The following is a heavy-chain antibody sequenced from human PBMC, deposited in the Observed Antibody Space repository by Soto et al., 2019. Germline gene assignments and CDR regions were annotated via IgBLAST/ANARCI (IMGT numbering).Heavy chain of an antibody. Sequence: SETLSLTCAVSGVSISSSSYYWGWIRQPPGKGLEWIGTIYYGGSSYSNPSLKSRVTISLDTSKNQFSLTLASVTAADTAVYYCARHGSYWGQGTLVTVSS. J-gene: IGHJ4*02. CDR3: ARHGSY. V-gene: IGHV4-39*01. CDR1: GVSISSSSYY. CDR2: IYYGGSS.